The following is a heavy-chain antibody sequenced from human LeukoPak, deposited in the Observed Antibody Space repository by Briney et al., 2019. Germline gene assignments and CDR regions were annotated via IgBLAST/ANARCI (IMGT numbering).Heavy chain of an antibody. V-gene: IGHV4-34*01. Sequence: SETLSLTCAVYGGSFSGYYWSWIRRPPGKGLEWIGEINHSGSTKYNPSLKSRVTISVDTSKNQFSLKLSSVTAADTAVYYCARGPGIAVAGTGNFDYWGQGTLVTVSS. D-gene: IGHD6-19*01. CDR3: ARGPGIAVAGTGNFDY. CDR2: INHSGST. J-gene: IGHJ4*02. CDR1: GGSFSGYY.